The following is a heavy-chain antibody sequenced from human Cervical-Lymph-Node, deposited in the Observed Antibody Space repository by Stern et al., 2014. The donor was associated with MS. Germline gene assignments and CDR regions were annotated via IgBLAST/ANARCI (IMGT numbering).Heavy chain of an antibody. V-gene: IGHV1-46*03. CDR2: INPSGGTT. J-gene: IGHJ4*02. CDR1: GYTFTSYY. D-gene: IGHD5-18*01. CDR3: ARGRGRGYSYGPDY. Sequence: VQLVESGAEVKKPGASVKVSCKASGYTFTSYYLHWVRQAPGQGLEWVGEINPSGGTTSYAQKFQGRVTLTRDTSTSTFYMELSSLRSEDTAVYYCARGRGRGYSYGPDYWGQGTRVTGSS.